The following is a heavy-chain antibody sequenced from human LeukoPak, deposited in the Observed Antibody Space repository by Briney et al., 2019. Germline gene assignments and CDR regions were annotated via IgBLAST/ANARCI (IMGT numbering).Heavy chain of an antibody. Sequence: PGGSLRLSCAASGFTFSIHEINWVRQAPGKGLEWVSYISSSGYTIHYADSVKGRFTISRDNSKNTLYLQMSSLRAEDTAVYYCARGGHISGWYTFDSWGQGTLVTVSS. J-gene: IGHJ4*02. D-gene: IGHD6-19*01. CDR2: ISSSGYTI. CDR1: GFTFSIHE. CDR3: ARGGHISGWYTFDS. V-gene: IGHV3-48*03.